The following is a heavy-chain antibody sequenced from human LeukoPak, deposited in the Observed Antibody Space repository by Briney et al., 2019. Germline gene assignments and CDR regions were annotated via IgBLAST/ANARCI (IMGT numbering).Heavy chain of an antibody. J-gene: IGHJ5*02. CDR2: IIPIFGTA. Sequence: SVKVSCKASGGTFSSYAISWVRQAPGQGLEWMGGIIPIFGTANYAQKFQGRVTITTDESTSTAYMELSSLRSEDTAVYYCARSTNPPYSSTGDGFDPWGQGTLVTVSS. D-gene: IGHD6-13*01. V-gene: IGHV1-69*05. CDR3: ARSTNPPYSSTGDGFDP. CDR1: GGTFSSYA.